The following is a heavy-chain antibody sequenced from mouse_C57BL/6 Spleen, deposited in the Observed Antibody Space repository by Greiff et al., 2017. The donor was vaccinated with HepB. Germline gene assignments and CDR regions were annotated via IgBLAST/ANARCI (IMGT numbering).Heavy chain of an antibody. CDR1: GFTFTDYY. CDR3: ARHYGSSSAWFAY. D-gene: IGHD1-1*01. J-gene: IGHJ3*01. CDR2: IRNKANGYTT. V-gene: IGHV7-3*01. Sequence: EVKLVESGGGLVQPGGSLSLSCAASGFTFTDYYMSWVRQPPGKALEWLGFIRNKANGYTTEYSASVKGRFTISRDNSQSILYLQMNALRAEDSATYYCARHYGSSSAWFAYWGQWTLVTVSA.